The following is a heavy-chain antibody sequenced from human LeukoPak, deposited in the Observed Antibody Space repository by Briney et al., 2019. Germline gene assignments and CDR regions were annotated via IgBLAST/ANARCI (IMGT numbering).Heavy chain of an antibody. Sequence: GESLQISCKTSGYSFSPYWIAWVRQMPGKGLEWMGIIYPGDSDTRYSPSFQGQVTISADKSISTAYLQWSSLKASDTAMFYCARRYCSGGSCNFDYWGQGTLVTVSS. J-gene: IGHJ4*02. CDR2: IYPGDSDT. CDR1: GYSFSPYW. D-gene: IGHD2-15*01. V-gene: IGHV5-51*01. CDR3: ARRYCSGGSCNFDY.